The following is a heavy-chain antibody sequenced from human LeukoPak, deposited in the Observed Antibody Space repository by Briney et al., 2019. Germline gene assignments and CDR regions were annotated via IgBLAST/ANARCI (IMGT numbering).Heavy chain of an antibody. V-gene: IGHV1-18*01. CDR2: ISAYNGNA. J-gene: IGHJ4*02. CDR3: ARDYYYDSSGYADY. Sequence: ASVKVSCKASGYTFTSYGISWVRQAPGQGLEWMGWISAYNGNANYAQNLQGRITMTTDTSTSTAYMELTSLRSDDTAVYYCARDYYYDSSGYADYWGQGTLVTVSS. CDR1: GYTFTSYG. D-gene: IGHD3-22*01.